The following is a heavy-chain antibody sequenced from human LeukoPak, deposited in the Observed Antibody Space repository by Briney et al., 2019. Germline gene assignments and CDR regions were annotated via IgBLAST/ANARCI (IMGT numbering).Heavy chain of an antibody. D-gene: IGHD4-17*01. CDR2: IYYSGST. CDR1: GYSISSSYY. V-gene: IGHV4-61*01. CDR3: ARAGYGDSDFDY. Sequence: PSETLSLTCTVSGYSISSSYYWSWIRQPPGKGLEWIGYIYYSGSTNYNPSLKSRVTISVDTSKNQFSLKLSSVTAADTAVYYCARAGYGDSDFDYWGQGTLVTVSS. J-gene: IGHJ4*02.